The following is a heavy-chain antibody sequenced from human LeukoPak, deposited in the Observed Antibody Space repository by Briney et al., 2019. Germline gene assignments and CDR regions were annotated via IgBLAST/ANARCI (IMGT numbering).Heavy chain of an antibody. J-gene: IGHJ4*02. V-gene: IGHV4-39*07. CDR2: IYYSGST. CDR1: GGSISSSSYY. CDR3: ARGRGWNSGQLDY. D-gene: IGHD1-7*01. Sequence: KPSETLSLTCTVSGGSISSSSYYWGWIRQPPGKGLEWIGSIYYSGSTYYNPSLKSRVTISVDTSKNQFSLKLSSVTAADTAVYYCARGRGWNSGQLDYWGQGTLVTVSS.